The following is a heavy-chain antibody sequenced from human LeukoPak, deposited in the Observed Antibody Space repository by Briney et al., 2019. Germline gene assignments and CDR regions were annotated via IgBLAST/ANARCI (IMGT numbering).Heavy chain of an antibody. D-gene: IGHD6-19*01. V-gene: IGHV1-2*02. Sequence: GASVKVSCKASGYTFTGYYMHWVRQAPGQGLEWMGWINPNSGGTNYAQKFQGRVTMTRDTSISTAYMELSRLRSDDTAVYYCARYGLAVAKTGGDFDYWGQGTLVTVSS. CDR2: INPNSGGT. CDR1: GYTFTGYY. CDR3: ARYGLAVAKTGGDFDY. J-gene: IGHJ4*02.